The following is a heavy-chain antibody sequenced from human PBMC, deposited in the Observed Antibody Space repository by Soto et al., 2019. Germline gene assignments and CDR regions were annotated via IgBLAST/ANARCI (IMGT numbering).Heavy chain of an antibody. CDR2: ISYSGST. CDR1: GGSIISDY. Sequence: RLQESGPGLVKPSETLSLTCTVSGGSIISDYWSWIRQPPGKGLEWIGYISYSGSTNYNPSLKRLVTISVDTSTTQFSLKLSSVTAADTAVYYCARARLLWFGETYNWFDPWGQGTLVTVSS. J-gene: IGHJ5*02. V-gene: IGHV4-59*12. D-gene: IGHD3-10*01. CDR3: ARARLLWFGETYNWFDP.